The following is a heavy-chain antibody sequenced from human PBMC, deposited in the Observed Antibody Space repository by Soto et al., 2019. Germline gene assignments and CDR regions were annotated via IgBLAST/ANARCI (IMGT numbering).Heavy chain of an antibody. CDR2: ISSSSNSI. CDR3: ARESCSSSSCSTRYGMDV. D-gene: IGHD2-2*01. V-gene: IGHV3-48*03. CDR1: GFTFGSYE. Sequence: PGGSLRLSCAASGFTFGSYEMNWVRQAPGKGLEWVSYISSSSNSIYYPDSVKGRFTISRDNAKNSLYLQMNSLRAEDTAVYYCARESCSSSSCSTRYGMDVWGQGTTVTVSS. J-gene: IGHJ6*01.